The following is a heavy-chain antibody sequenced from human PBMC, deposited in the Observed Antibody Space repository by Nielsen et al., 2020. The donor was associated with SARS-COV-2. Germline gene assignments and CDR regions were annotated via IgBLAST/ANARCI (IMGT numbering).Heavy chain of an antibody. V-gene: IGHV3-73*01. CDR3: SSPTVAY. CDR1: GFTFSSYA. CDR2: IRSYANEYAT. Sequence: GESLKISCAAPGFTFSSYAMSWVRQASGKGLEWLGRIRSYANEYATAYAASVKGRFTISRDDSKNTAYLQMNSLKTEDTAVYYCSSPTVAYWGQGTLVTVSS. J-gene: IGHJ4*02. D-gene: IGHD4-23*01.